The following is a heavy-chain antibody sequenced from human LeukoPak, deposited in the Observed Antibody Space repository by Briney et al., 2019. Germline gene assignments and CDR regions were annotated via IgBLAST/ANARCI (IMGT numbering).Heavy chain of an antibody. D-gene: IGHD3-9*01. J-gene: IGHJ4*02. CDR2: MNPNSGNT. CDR1: GYTFTIYD. CDR3: ARGTHYDILTGYYTLDY. V-gene: IGHV1-8*01. Sequence: ASVKVSCKASGYTFTIYDINWVRQATGQGLEWMGWMNPNSGNTGYAQKFQGRVTMTRNTSISTAYMELSSLRSEDTAVYYCARGTHYDILTGYYTLDYWGQGTLVTVSS.